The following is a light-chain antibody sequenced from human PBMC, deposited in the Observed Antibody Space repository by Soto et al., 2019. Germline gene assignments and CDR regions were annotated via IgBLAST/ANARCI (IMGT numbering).Light chain of an antibody. CDR1: QSISSW. Sequence: DIQMTQSPSTLSASVGDRVTITCRASQSISSWLAWYQQKPGKAPKLLIYKASSLESGVPSRFSGSGSGTEFTVTISSLQPDDVATYYCQQDNSYWTFGQGTKVEIK. CDR3: QQDNSYWT. CDR2: KAS. J-gene: IGKJ1*01. V-gene: IGKV1-5*03.